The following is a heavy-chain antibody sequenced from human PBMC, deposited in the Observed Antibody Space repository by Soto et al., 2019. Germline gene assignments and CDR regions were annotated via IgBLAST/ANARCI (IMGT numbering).Heavy chain of an antibody. V-gene: IGHV3-48*03. Sequence: PGGSLRLFCAASGFTFSSYEMSWFRQAPGKGLEWVSYISSSGGTIYYADSVKGRFTISRDNAKNSLYLQMNSLRAEDTAVYYCVRDPNYDGSFDYWGQGTLVTVSS. CDR1: GFTFSSYE. D-gene: IGHD5-12*01. CDR2: ISSSGGTI. J-gene: IGHJ4*02. CDR3: VRDPNYDGSFDY.